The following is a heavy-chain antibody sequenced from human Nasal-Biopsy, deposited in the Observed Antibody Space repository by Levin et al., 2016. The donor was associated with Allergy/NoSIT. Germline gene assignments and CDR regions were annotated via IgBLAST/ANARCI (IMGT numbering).Heavy chain of an antibody. Sequence: ASVKVSCKASGYTFTTYTMHWMRQAPGQRPEWMGGINPRDGGTNHAQKFQGRVTMTRDMSTSTVYMELTSLRSEDTAVYYCTRLHDDAYDMWGQGTMVTVSS. V-gene: IGHV1-46*01. J-gene: IGHJ3*02. CDR1: GYTFTTYT. CDR2: INPRDGGT. CDR3: TRLHDDAYDM.